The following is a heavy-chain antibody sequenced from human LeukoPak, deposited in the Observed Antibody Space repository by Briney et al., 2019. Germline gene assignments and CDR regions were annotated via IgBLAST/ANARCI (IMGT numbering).Heavy chain of an antibody. CDR3: ARGPFSPVNYYYYMDV. CDR2: ISSSSSTI. J-gene: IGHJ6*03. CDR1: GFTLSSYS. Sequence: PGGPLRLSCAASGFTLSSYSMNWVRQAPGKGLEWVSYISSSSSTIYYADSVKGRFTISRDNAKNSLYLQMNSLRAEDTAVYYCARGPFSPVNYYYYMDVGGKGTTVTVSS. V-gene: IGHV3-48*01.